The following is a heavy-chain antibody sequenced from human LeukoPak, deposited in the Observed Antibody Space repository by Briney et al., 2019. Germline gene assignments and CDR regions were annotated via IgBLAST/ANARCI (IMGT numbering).Heavy chain of an antibody. CDR2: FSISGTT. Sequence: SETLSLTCTVSGGSISSSYWSWIRQPAGKGLEWIGRFSISGTTNYNPSLRSRVSTLVDKSKNQFSLNLSSVTAADTAVYYCARLEGSGATDYWGQGTLVTVSS. J-gene: IGHJ4*02. CDR1: GGSISSSY. V-gene: IGHV4-4*07. CDR3: ARLEGSGATDY. D-gene: IGHD1-26*01.